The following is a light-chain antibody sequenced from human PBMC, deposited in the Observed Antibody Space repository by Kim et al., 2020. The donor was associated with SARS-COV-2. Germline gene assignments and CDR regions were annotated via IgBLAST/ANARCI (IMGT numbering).Light chain of an antibody. J-gene: IGKJ2*03. V-gene: IGKV3-20*01. CDR1: QSVTGGN. Sequence: LAPGERATLSCRASQSVTGGNLAWYQHQPGQAPRLLIYGASNRATGIPDRFSGRGSGTDFTLTISSLEPEDFALYYCQQFGDSVFSFGQGTKLEI. CDR3: QQFGDSVFS. CDR2: GAS.